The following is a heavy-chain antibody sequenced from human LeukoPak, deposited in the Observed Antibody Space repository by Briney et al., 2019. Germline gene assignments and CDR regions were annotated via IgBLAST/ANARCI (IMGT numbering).Heavy chain of an antibody. CDR1: GYTFTGYY. Sequence: ASVKVSCKASGYTFTGYYMHWVRQAPGQGLEWMGWINPNSGGTNYAQKFQGRVTMTRDTSISTAYMELSRLGSDDTAVYYCARANVDYGDYGDAFDIWGQGTMVTVSS. V-gene: IGHV1-2*02. CDR2: INPNSGGT. D-gene: IGHD4-17*01. CDR3: ARANVDYGDYGDAFDI. J-gene: IGHJ3*02.